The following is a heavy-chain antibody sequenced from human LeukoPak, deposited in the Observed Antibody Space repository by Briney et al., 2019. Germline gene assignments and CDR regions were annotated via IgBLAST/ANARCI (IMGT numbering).Heavy chain of an antibody. D-gene: IGHD5-12*01. CDR1: GFTFTDYC. Sequence: TGGTLRLSCAPPGFTFTDYCMDWGRQAPGKGLGWVSRINNDGSSTNYAGSLKGRFTISRNNAKNTVYLQMNRLLAGDTAVYYCARGDIVLWGQGTLVTVSS. J-gene: IGHJ4*02. V-gene: IGHV3-74*01. CDR3: ARGDIVL. CDR2: INNDGSST.